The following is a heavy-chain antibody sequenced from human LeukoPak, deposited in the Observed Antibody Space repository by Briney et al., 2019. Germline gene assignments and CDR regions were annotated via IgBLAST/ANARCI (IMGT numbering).Heavy chain of an antibody. CDR2: IYHSGST. J-gene: IGHJ3*02. CDR1: GYSISSGYY. CDR3: ARDRTSAFGI. Sequence: SETLSLTCTVSGYSISSGYYWGWIRQPPGKGLEWIGSIYHSGSTYYNPSLKSRVTISVDTSKNQFSLKLSSVTAADTAVYYCARDRTSAFGIWGQGTMVTVSS. V-gene: IGHV4-38-2*02. D-gene: IGHD3/OR15-3a*01.